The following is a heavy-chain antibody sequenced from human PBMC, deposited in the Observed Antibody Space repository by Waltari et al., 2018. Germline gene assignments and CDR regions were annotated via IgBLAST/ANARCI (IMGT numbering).Heavy chain of an antibody. Sequence: QVQLQESGPGLVKPSETLSLTCTVSGGSISSYYWRWIRQPPGKGLEWIGYIYYSGSTNYNPSLKSRVTISVDTSKNQFSLKLSSVTAADTAVYYCARYSSGWYFDYWGQGTLVTVSS. D-gene: IGHD6-19*01. CDR3: ARYSSGWYFDY. CDR2: IYYSGST. J-gene: IGHJ4*02. V-gene: IGHV4-59*01. CDR1: GGSISSYY.